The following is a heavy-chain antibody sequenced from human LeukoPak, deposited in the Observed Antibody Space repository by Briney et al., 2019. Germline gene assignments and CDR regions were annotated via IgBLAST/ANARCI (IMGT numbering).Heavy chain of an antibody. V-gene: IGHV4-59*01. J-gene: IGHJ4*02. D-gene: IGHD5-24*01. CDR3: ARFPQGGFNYFDY. CDR2: IYYSGNT. Sequence: SETLSLTRTVSGGSISSYYWSWIRQPPGKGLAPIGYIYYSGNTNYNPSLKSRVTISVDTSKNLFSLKLSSVTTADTAVYYCARFPQGGFNYFDYWGQGALVTVSS. CDR1: GGSISSYY.